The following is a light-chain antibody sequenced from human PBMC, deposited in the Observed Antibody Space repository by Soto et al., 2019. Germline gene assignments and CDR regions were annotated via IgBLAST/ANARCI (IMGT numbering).Light chain of an antibody. V-gene: IGKV1-39*01. J-gene: IGKJ4*01. CDR1: QSFSSY. CDR3: QQSYSTPLT. CDR2: AAS. Sequence: DIQMTQSPSSLSASVGDRVTITCRASQSFSSYLNWYQQKPGKAPKLLIYAASSLQSGVPSRFSGSGSGTDFTLTISSLQPEDFATYYCQQSYSTPLTFGGETKVEIK.